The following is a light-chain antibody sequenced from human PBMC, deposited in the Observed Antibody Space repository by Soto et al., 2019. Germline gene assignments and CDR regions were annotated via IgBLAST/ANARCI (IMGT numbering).Light chain of an antibody. CDR3: QHYNSYSEA. CDR1: QAISSW. V-gene: IGKV1-5*03. CDR2: KAS. Sequence: DIQMTQSPSTLSGSLGERVTITCRASQAISSWLAWYQQKPGKAPKLLIYKASTLKSGVPSRFSGSGSGTEFTHTISSLQPDDFATYYCQHYNSYSEAFGQGTKVDIK. J-gene: IGKJ1*01.